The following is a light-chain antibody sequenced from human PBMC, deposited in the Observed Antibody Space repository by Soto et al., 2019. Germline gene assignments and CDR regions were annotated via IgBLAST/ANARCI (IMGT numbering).Light chain of an antibody. CDR2: YVD. V-gene: IGLV2-14*03. CDR3: CSYADGSIYF. J-gene: IGLJ1*01. CDR1: SSDVGGSNF. Sequence: QSVLTQPASVSDSPGQSITISCTGTSSDVGGSNFVSWYLQYPDKAPQLLIYYVDHRPSGVSSRFSGSKSGNTASLTISGLQAEDEGDYYCCSYADGSIYFFGTGTKVTVL.